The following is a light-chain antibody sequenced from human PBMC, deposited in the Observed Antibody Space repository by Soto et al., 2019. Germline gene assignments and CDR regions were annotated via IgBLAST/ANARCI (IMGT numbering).Light chain of an antibody. CDR2: GAS. CDR3: QQYHTWPIT. V-gene: IGKV3-15*01. J-gene: IGKJ4*01. Sequence: EIVMTQSPATLSVSPGETATLSCRASQSVSSNLAWYQQKPGQAPSLLIYGASTRATDIPPRFSGSGSGTEFTLTITSLQSEDCAIYYCQQYHTWPITFGGGTKVDI. CDR1: QSVSSN.